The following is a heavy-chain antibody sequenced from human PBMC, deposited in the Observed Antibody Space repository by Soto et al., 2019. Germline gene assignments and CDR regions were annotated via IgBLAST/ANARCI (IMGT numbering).Heavy chain of an antibody. CDR1: GFTFSTFA. CDR2: IGSDGGGI. D-gene: IGHD2-15*01. Sequence: EVELLESGGGLAQPGGSLRLSCTASGFTFSTFAMSWVRQAPGKGLEWVSAIGSDGGGIQYADSVKGRFTISRDNSRNPLYRKMDSLRAEATAVYYCARYRTPDISRLFAPWGQGPWVTVSS. CDR3: ARYRTPDISRLFAP. V-gene: IGHV3-23*01. J-gene: IGHJ5*02.